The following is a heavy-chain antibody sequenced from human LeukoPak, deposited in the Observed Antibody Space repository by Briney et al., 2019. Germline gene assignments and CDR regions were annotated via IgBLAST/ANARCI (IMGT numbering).Heavy chain of an antibody. CDR1: GFTFSSYW. D-gene: IGHD1-7*01. CDR3: ARGPPGTTTYYFDY. Sequence: GGSLRLSCAASGFTFSSYWMNWARQAPGKGLEWVASINHNGNVNYYVDSVKGRFTISRDNAKNSLYLQMSNLRAEDTAVYFCARGPPGTTTYYFDYWGLGTLVTVSS. V-gene: IGHV3-7*03. CDR2: INHNGNVN. J-gene: IGHJ4*02.